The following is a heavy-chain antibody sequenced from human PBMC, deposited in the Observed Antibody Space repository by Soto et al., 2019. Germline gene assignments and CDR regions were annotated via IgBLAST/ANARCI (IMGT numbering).Heavy chain of an antibody. CDR1: GFTFSSYP. Sequence: PGGSLRLSCAASGFTFSSYPMCWVLQAPGKGLEWVSAISGSGGSTYYADSVKGRFTISRDNSKNTLYLQMNSLRAEDTAVYYCAKVYASAYYYDVMDVXGQGTTVPVSS. V-gene: IGHV3-23*01. CDR3: AKVYASAYYYDVMDV. D-gene: IGHD3-16*01. J-gene: IGHJ6*02. CDR2: ISGSGGST.